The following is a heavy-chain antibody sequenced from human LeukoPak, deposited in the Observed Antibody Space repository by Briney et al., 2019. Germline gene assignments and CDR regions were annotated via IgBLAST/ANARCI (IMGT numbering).Heavy chain of an antibody. CDR1: GGTFRKYA. J-gene: IGHJ3*01. CDR3: ARDGLFYHDNSGGDLT. CDR2: IIPIHGTA. Sequence: GASVRVSCKASGGTFRKYAISWVRQVPGQGLEWMGRIIPIHGTANYAQKFQGRVTITTDESTSTAYMELSSLRSEDTAMYYRARDGLFYHDNSGGDLTWGQGTMVTVSS. D-gene: IGHD3-22*01. V-gene: IGHV1-69*11.